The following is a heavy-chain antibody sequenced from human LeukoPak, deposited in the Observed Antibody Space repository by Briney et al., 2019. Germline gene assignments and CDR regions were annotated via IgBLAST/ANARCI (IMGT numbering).Heavy chain of an antibody. CDR3: ARVADGDKYGGRDY. J-gene: IGHJ4*02. Sequence: PGGSLRLSCAASRFNFKNYWMHWVRQAPGKGLEWVSRIINDGSSTTYADSVKGRFTISRDNAKDTLYLQMNSLRVEDTAVYYCARVADGDKYGGRDYWGQGTRVTVSS. CDR1: RFNFKNYW. D-gene: IGHD5-24*01. V-gene: IGHV3-74*01. CDR2: IINDGSST.